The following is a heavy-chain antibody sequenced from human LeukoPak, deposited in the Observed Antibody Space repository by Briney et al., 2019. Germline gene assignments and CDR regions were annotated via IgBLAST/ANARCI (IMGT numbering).Heavy chain of an antibody. D-gene: IGHD3-10*01. Sequence: GESLKISCKGSGYSFTSYWIGWVRQMPGKGLEWMGIIYPGDSDTRYSPSFQGQVTISADKSISTAYLQWSSLKASDTAMYYCATSISCYGSGSYPLPDYWGQGTLVTVSS. J-gene: IGHJ4*02. CDR1: GYSFTSYW. V-gene: IGHV5-51*01. CDR3: ATSISCYGSGSYPLPDY. CDR2: IYPGDSDT.